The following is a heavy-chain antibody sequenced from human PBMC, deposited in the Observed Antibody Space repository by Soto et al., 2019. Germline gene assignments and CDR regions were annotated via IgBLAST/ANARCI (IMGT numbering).Heavy chain of an antibody. CDR1: GFTFSSYG. CDR2: IYDGSNK. J-gene: IGHJ6*02. D-gene: IGHD5-12*01. Sequence: QVQLVESGGGVVQPGRSLRLSCAASGFTFSSYGMHWVRQAPGKGLEWVAVIYDGSNKYYADSVKGRFTISRDNSKNTLYLQINSLRALDTPVHYCAKQLPSGSTDVWGQGTTVTVSS. V-gene: IGHV3-30*18. CDR3: AKQLPSGSTDV.